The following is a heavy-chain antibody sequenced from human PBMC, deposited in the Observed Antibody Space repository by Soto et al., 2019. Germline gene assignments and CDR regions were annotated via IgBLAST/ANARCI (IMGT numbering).Heavy chain of an antibody. J-gene: IGHJ6*02. V-gene: IGHV1-69*01. CDR3: TRVPPYCISTSCYDDYYYGMDV. D-gene: IGHD2-2*01. CDR2: IIPIFGTA. Sequence: QVQLVQSGAEVKKPGSSVKVSCKASGGTFSSYAISWVRQAPGQGLEWMGGIIPIFGTANYAQKFQGRVTITADESTSTAYMELISLRSEDTVVYYCTRVPPYCISTSCYDDYYYGMDVWVQGTTVTVSS. CDR1: GGTFSSYA.